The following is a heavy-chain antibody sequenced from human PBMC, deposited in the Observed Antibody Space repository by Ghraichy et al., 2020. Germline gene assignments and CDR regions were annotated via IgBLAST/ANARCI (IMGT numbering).Heavy chain of an antibody. D-gene: IGHD3-10*01. CDR1: GFIVSSNY. CDR3: ARDRVPRSGMDV. V-gene: IGHV3-53*01. Sequence: GGSLRLSCAASGFIVSSNYMSWVRQAPGKGLEWVSVIYSGGSTYYADSVKGRFTISRDISENTLYLQMNSLRADDTAVYYCARDRVPRSGMDVWGQGTTVTVSS. CDR2: IYSGGST. J-gene: IGHJ6*02.